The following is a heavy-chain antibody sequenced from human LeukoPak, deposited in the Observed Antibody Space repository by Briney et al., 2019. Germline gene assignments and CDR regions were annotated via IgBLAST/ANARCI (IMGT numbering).Heavy chain of an antibody. V-gene: IGHV4-31*03. Sequence: SETLSLTCTVSGGSISSGGYYWSWIRQHPGKGLEWIGYIYYSGSTYYNPSLKSRVTISVDTSKNQFSLKLSSVTAADTAVYYCARVSERDLKHSGSYLFDYWGQGTLVTVSS. J-gene: IGHJ4*02. CDR1: GGSISSGGYY. CDR2: IYYSGST. D-gene: IGHD3-22*01. CDR3: ARVSERDLKHSGSYLFDY.